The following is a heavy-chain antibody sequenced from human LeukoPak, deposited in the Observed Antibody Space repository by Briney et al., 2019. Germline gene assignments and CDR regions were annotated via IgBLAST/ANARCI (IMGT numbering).Heavy chain of an antibody. CDR1: GFTFSSYA. Sequence: GGSLRLSCAASGFTFSSYAMSWVRQAPGKGLEWVSAISGSGGSTYYADSVKGRFTISRDNSKNTLYLQMNSLRAEDTAVYYCAKVLPIAAAVRGYFDYWGQGTLVTVSS. J-gene: IGHJ4*02. CDR2: ISGSGGST. CDR3: AKVLPIAAAVRGYFDY. D-gene: IGHD6-13*01. V-gene: IGHV3-23*01.